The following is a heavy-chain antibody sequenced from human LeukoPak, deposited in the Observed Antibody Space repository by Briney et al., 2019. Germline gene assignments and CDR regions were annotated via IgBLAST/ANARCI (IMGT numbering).Heavy chain of an antibody. Sequence: PLETLSLTCTVSGGSISSTNYYWGWIRQPPGKGLEWIGSIYYSGSTYYNPSLKSRLTISLDTSKNQFSLRLSSVTAADTAFYYCARRYNWNDRWDWGQGTLVTVSP. V-gene: IGHV4-39*07. CDR3: ARRYNWNDRWD. D-gene: IGHD1-1*01. CDR1: GGSISSTNYY. CDR2: IYYSGST. J-gene: IGHJ4*02.